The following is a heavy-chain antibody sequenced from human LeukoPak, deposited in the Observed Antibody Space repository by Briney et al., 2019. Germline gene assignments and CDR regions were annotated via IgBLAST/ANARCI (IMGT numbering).Heavy chain of an antibody. CDR3: ARGVEGGSGSYSKLPGGY. J-gene: IGHJ4*02. V-gene: IGHV1-2*04. Sequence: ASVKVSCKTSGGSFNTYPINWVRQAPGQGLEWMGWINPNSGGTNYAPKFQGWVTMTRDTSISTAYMEMNRLKSDDTAVYYCARGVEGGSGSYSKLPGGYWGQGTLVTVSS. CDR1: GGSFNTYP. CDR2: INPNSGGT. D-gene: IGHD1-26*01.